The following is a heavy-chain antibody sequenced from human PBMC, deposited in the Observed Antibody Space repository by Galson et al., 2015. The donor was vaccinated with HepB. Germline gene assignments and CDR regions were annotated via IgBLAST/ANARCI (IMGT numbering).Heavy chain of an antibody. D-gene: IGHD1-14*01. CDR2: ISYDGGNV. J-gene: IGHJ4*02. CDR1: GFTFSSYA. V-gene: IGHV3-30-3*01. Sequence: SLRLSCAASGFTFSSYAMQWVRQAPGKGLEWVAVISYDGGNVYYADSVKGRFTFSRDNSKKTVYLQMDSLRAEDTAVYYCAKDPDPGIPPLYYFDYWGQGTLVTVSS. CDR3: AKDPDPGIPPLYYFDY.